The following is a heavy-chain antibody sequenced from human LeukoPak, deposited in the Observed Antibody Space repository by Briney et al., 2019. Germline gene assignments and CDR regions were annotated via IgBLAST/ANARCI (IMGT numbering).Heavy chain of an antibody. J-gene: IGHJ4*02. CDR1: GFTFSSYG. Sequence: GGSLRLSCAASGFTFSSYGMHWVRQAPGKGPEWVSIISGSGGSTYYVDSVKGRFTISRDNSKNTLYLQMNSLRAEDTAVYYCAKHQNKGFDYWGQGTLVTVSS. V-gene: IGHV3-23*01. CDR3: AKHQNKGFDY. CDR2: ISGSGGST.